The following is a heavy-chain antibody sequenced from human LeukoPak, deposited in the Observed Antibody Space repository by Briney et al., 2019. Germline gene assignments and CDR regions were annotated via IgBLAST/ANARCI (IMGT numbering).Heavy chain of an antibody. CDR1: GGTFSSYA. J-gene: IGHJ3*02. D-gene: IGHD6-13*01. CDR3: ARDRNKKYSSSYDI. CDR2: IIPILGIA. V-gene: IGHV1-69*04. Sequence: ASVKVSCKASGGTFSSYAISWVRQAPGQGLEWMGRIIPILGIANYAQKFQGRVTITADKSTSTAYMELSSLRSEDTAVYYCARDRNKKYSSSYDIWGQGTMVTVSS.